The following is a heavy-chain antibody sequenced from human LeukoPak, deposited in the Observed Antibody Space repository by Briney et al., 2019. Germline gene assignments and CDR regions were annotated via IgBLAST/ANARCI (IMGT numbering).Heavy chain of an antibody. CDR3: ARLKLGYWYFDL. V-gene: IGHV3-11*01. Sequence: GGSLRLSCAASGFTFSDYYMSWIRQVPGKGLEWVSYIGLTDTTIYYADSLKGRFAISRDNAKNSLYLHMHSLRAEDTAIYYCARLKLGYWYFDLWGRGTLLTVSS. CDR1: GFTFSDYY. J-gene: IGHJ2*01. CDR2: IGLTDTTI. D-gene: IGHD7-27*01.